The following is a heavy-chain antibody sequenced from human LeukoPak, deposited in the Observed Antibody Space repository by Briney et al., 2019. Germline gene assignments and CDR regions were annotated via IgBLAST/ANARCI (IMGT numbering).Heavy chain of an antibody. CDR3: AKTGSVVCSSTSCHYYYYYMDV. V-gene: IGHV3-30*02. J-gene: IGHJ6*03. CDR2: IRYDGSNK. D-gene: IGHD2-2*01. CDR1: GFTFSSYG. Sequence: GGSLRLSCAASGFTFSSYGMHWVRQAPGKGLEWVAFIRYDGSNKFYADSVKGRFTISRDNSKNTLYLQMSSLRTEDTAVYYCAKTGSVVCSSTSCHYYYYYMDVWGKGTTVTVSS.